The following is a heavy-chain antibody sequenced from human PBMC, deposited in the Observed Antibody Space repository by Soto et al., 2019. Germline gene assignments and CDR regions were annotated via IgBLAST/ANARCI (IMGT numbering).Heavy chain of an antibody. D-gene: IGHD2-15*01. CDR1: GFTVSSNY. Sequence: PGGSLRLSCAASGFTVSSNYMSWVRQAPGKGLEWVSVIYSGGSTYYADSVKGRFTISRDNSKNTLYLQMNSLRAEDTAVYYCARDQVVDPLFYYYGMDVWGQGTTVTVSS. CDR2: IYSGGST. CDR3: ARDQVVDPLFYYYGMDV. J-gene: IGHJ6*02. V-gene: IGHV3-53*01.